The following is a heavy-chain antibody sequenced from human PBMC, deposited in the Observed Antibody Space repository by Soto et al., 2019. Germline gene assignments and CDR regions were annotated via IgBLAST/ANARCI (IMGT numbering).Heavy chain of an antibody. CDR3: ASLEVEYGSYYYYGMDV. CDR2: ISSSSSTI. J-gene: IGHJ6*02. Sequence: GGSLRLSCAASGFTFSSYSMNWVRQAPGKGLEWVSYISSSSSTIYYADSVKGRFTISRDNAKNSLYLQMNSLRDEDTAVYYYASLEVEYGSYYYYGMDVWGQGTTVTVSS. CDR1: GFTFSSYS. D-gene: IGHD4-17*01. V-gene: IGHV3-48*02.